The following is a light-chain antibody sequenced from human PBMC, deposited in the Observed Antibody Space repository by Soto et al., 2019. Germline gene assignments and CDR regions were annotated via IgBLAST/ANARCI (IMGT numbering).Light chain of an antibody. CDR2: DAS. Sequence: DVQMTQAPSTLSVSVREGVIMPCRASQTISTWVAWHQHXTGKAPXXLIYDASNLETGVPSRLSGSGSGTDFTFTISSLQPEDIATYYCQQYDNWVTFGGGTKVDIK. CDR3: QQYDNWVT. CDR1: QTISTW. V-gene: IGKV1-33*01. J-gene: IGKJ4*01.